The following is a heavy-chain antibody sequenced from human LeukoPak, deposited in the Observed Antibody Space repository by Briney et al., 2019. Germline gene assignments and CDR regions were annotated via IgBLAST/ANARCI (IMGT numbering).Heavy chain of an antibody. CDR1: GFTFSTFA. Sequence: PGGSLRLSCEASGFTFSTFAMIWVRQPPGKGLEWVSCIFPSGGEIHYADSVRGRFTISRDNSKSTLSLQMNSLRAEDTAIYYCATYSQVLLPFESWGQGTLVTVSS. CDR3: ATYSQVLLPFES. CDR2: IFPSGGEI. J-gene: IGHJ4*02. D-gene: IGHD2-8*02. V-gene: IGHV3-23*01.